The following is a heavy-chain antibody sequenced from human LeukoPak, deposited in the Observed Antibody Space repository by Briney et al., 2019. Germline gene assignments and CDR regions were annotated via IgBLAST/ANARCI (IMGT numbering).Heavy chain of an antibody. CDR3: ARDSSSSWYPEWARNFDY. J-gene: IGHJ4*02. CDR2: INQDGSEK. Sequence: PGGSLRLSCADSGSTFSTYWVSWVRQAPGKGLEWVANINQDGSEKYSVDSVKGRFTISRDNAKKSLYLQMNSLRAEDTAVYYCARDSSSSWYPEWARNFDYWGQGTLVTVSS. V-gene: IGHV3-7*01. D-gene: IGHD6-13*01. CDR1: GSTFSTYW.